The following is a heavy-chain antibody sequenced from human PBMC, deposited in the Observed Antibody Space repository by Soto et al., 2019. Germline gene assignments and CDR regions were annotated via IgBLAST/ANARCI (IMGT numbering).Heavy chain of an antibody. CDR1: GLSVSDNY. CDR2: MYAGGDT. V-gene: IGHV3-53*01. J-gene: IGHJ4*01. CDR3: VSRIPSWVFDY. D-gene: IGHD2-21*01. Sequence: PGWSLRLSCGASGLSVSDNYMGWVRQAPGRGLEWVSVMYAGGDTHYADSVKGRFTISRDKSENTLYLQMNSLRDEDTGVYFCVSRIPSWVFDYWGLGTLVTVSP.